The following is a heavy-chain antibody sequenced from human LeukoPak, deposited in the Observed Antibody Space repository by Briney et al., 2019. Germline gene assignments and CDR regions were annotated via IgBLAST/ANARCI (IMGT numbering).Heavy chain of an antibody. CDR3: SRENGAFSPFGY. CDR2: ISLTGLT. D-gene: IGHD2-8*01. J-gene: IGHJ4*02. V-gene: IGHV4-4*02. CDR1: GGSISNTNW. Sequence: SGTLSLTCGVSGGSISNTNWWSWVRQPPGQGLERIGEISLTGLTHYNPSLESRVTVSPDKSKNQLSLNLTSVTAADTAVYYCSRENGAFSPFGYWGQGTLVTVLS.